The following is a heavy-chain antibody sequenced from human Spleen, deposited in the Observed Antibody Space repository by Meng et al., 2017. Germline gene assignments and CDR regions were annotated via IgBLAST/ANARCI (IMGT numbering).Heavy chain of an antibody. CDR2: IKQDGSEK. V-gene: IGHV3-7*01. Sequence: GESLKIPCAASGFTFSSFWMSRVRQAPGKGLEWVANIKQDGSEKYYVDSVKGRFTISRDNAKNSLYLQMNSLRAEDTAVYYCARDGGTMMAGPFYWGQGTLVTVSS. CDR1: GFTFSSFW. J-gene: IGHJ4*02. D-gene: IGHD3-22*01. CDR3: ARDGGTMMAGPFY.